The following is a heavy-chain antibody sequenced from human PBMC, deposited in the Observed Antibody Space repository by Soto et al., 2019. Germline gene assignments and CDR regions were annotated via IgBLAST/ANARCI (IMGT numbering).Heavy chain of an antibody. CDR3: ARGGTLGITGKGTGLFDY. D-gene: IGHD1-20*01. Sequence: PGGSLRLSCAASGFTFSSYAMYWVRQAPGKGLEWVAVISYDGSNKYYADSVKGRFTISRDNSKNTLYLQMNSLRAEDTAVYYCARGGTLGITGKGTGLFDYWGQGTLVTVSS. V-gene: IGHV3-30-3*01. CDR2: ISYDGSNK. CDR1: GFTFSSYA. J-gene: IGHJ4*02.